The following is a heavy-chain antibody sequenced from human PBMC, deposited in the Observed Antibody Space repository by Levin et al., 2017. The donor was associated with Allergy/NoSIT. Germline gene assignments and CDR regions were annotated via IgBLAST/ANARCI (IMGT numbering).Heavy chain of an antibody. D-gene: IGHD3-3*01. CDR2: IYYSGST. CDR1: GGSISSYY. Sequence: TSQTLSLTCTVSGGSISSYYWSWIRQPPGKGLEWIGYIYYSGSTNYNPSLKSRVTISVDTSKNQFSLKLSSVTAADTAVYYCARHKVFFPCFDYWGQGTLVTVSS. V-gene: IGHV4-59*08. CDR3: ARHKVFFPCFDY. J-gene: IGHJ4*02.